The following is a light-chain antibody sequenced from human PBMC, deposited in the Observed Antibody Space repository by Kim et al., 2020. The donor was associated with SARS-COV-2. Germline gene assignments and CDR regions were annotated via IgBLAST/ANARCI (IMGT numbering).Light chain of an antibody. CDR3: QQFDTLPIT. V-gene: IGKV1-33*01. CDR2: DAS. J-gene: IGKJ5*01. Sequence: DVQMTQSPSSLSASVGDRVTITCQASQDIRTYLNWYQQKPGKAPRLLIYDASNLQTGVTSRFSGSGSGKDFTLTISGLQPEDVATFYCQQFDTLPITFGQGTRLEIK. CDR1: QDIRTY.